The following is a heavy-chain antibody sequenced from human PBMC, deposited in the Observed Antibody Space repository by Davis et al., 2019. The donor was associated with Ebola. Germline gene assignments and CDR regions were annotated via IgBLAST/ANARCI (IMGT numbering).Heavy chain of an antibody. Sequence: SETLSLTCAVSGGSISSSNWWSWVRQPPGKGLEWIGEIYHSGSTNYTPSLKSRVTISVDKSKNQFSLKLSSVTAADTAVYYCAREMKPRGYYDSSGPIDYWGQGTLVTVSS. V-gene: IGHV4-4*02. CDR1: GGSISSSNW. CDR2: IYHSGST. D-gene: IGHD3-22*01. J-gene: IGHJ4*02. CDR3: AREMKPRGYYDSSGPIDY.